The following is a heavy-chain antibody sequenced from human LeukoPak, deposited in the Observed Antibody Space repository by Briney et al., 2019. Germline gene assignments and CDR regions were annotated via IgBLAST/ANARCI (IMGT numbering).Heavy chain of an antibody. Sequence: PGRSLRLSCAASGFKFDDFAMHWFRQAPGKGLEWVSGIIWDSSSIGYADSVKGRFTISRDNAKNSLYLQMNSLRAEDTAIYYCAREEFADLALDVWGQGTTVTVSS. D-gene: IGHD3-10*01. V-gene: IGHV3-9*01. J-gene: IGHJ6*02. CDR3: AREEFADLALDV. CDR1: GFKFDDFA. CDR2: IIWDSSSI.